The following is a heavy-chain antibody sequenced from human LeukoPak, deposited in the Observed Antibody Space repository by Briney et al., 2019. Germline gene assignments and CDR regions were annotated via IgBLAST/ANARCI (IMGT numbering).Heavy chain of an antibody. J-gene: IGHJ6*02. V-gene: IGHV4-4*07. Sequence: SETLSLTCTVSGGSISSYYWSWIRRPAGKGLEWIGRIYTSGSTNYNPSLKSRVTMSVDTSKNQFSLKLSSVTAADTAVYYCARVKKDYYDSSGSYGMDVWGQGTTVTVSS. CDR2: IYTSGST. D-gene: IGHD3-22*01. CDR1: GGSISSYY. CDR3: ARVKKDYYDSSGSYGMDV.